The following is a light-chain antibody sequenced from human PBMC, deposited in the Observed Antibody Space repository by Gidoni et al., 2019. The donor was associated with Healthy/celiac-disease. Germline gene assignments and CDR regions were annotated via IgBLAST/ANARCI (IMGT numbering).Light chain of an antibody. Sequence: DIQMTQSPSTLSASVGDRVTITCRASQSISTWLAWYQQKPGKAPKLLIYKASSLESGVPSRFSGSGSGTEFTLTISSLQPDDFATYYCQQYNSYPWTFGQETRVEIK. V-gene: IGKV1-5*03. CDR3: QQYNSYPWT. J-gene: IGKJ1*01. CDR2: KAS. CDR1: QSISTW.